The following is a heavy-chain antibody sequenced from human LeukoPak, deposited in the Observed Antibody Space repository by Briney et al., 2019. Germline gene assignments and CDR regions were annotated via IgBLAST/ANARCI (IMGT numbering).Heavy chain of an antibody. CDR2: IKQDGSEK. Sequence: GGSLRLSCAASGFTFSSYWMSWVRQAPGKGLEWVANIKQDGSEKYYVDSVKGRFTISRDNAKNSLYLQMNSLRAEDTAVYYCARGGILRFLEWLLSGLYYFDYWGQGTLVTVSS. D-gene: IGHD3-3*01. V-gene: IGHV3-7*01. CDR3: ARGGILRFLEWLLSGLYYFDY. CDR1: GFTFSSYW. J-gene: IGHJ4*02.